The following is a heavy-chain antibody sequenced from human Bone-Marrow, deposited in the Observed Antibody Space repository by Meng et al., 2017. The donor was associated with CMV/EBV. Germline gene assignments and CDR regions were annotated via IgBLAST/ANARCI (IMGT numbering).Heavy chain of an antibody. CDR2: ISAYNGNT. V-gene: IGHV1-18*01. Sequence: ASVKVSCKASGYTFTSYGISWVRQAPGQGLEWMGWISAYNGNTNYAQKLQGRVTMTTDTSTSTAYMELRSLRSDDTAVYYCARDAPHDYIDYYYYYYGMDVWGQGNTVTVSS. CDR3: ARDAPHDYIDYYYYYYGMDV. D-gene: IGHD4-17*01. CDR1: GYTFTSYG. J-gene: IGHJ6*02.